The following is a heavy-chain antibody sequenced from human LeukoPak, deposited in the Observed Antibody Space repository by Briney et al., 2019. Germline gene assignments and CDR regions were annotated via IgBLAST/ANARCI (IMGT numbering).Heavy chain of an antibody. CDR3: ARRGYYYYGMDV. CDR1: GGSISSYY. Sequence: SETLSLTCTVSGGSISSYYWSWLRQPPGKGLEWIGYIYYSGSTNYNPSLKSRVTISVDTSKNQFSLKLSSVTAADTAVYYCARRGYYYYGMDVWGQGTTVTVSS. J-gene: IGHJ6*02. CDR2: IYYSGST. V-gene: IGHV4-59*01.